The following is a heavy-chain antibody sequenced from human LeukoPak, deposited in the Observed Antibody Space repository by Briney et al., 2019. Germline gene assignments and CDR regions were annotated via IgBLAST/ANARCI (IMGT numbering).Heavy chain of an antibody. V-gene: IGHV1-69*04. CDR1: GCTFISYA. Sequence: GASVTVSFMASGCTFISYALSWVRQAPGRGLEWMGSTIPILGRANYAQKFQGRVTITADKSTSTAYMELSSLRSEDTAVYDCARDLDPRFGELYPYYYGMDVWGQGTTVTVSS. CDR3: ARDLDPRFGELYPYYYGMDV. CDR2: TIPILGRA. D-gene: IGHD3-10*01. J-gene: IGHJ6*02.